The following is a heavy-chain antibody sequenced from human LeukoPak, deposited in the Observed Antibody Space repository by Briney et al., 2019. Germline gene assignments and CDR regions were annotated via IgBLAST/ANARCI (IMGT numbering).Heavy chain of an antibody. CDR1: GFTFSSYW. CDR3: ARDRGYSSSWYGKN. D-gene: IGHD6-13*01. Sequence: AGGSLRLSCAASGFTFSSYWMSWVRQAPGKGLEWVANIKQDGSEKYYVDSVEGRFTISRDNAKNSLYLQMNSLRAEDTAVYYCARDRGYSSSWYGKNWGQGTLVTVSS. CDR2: IKQDGSEK. V-gene: IGHV3-7*01. J-gene: IGHJ4*02.